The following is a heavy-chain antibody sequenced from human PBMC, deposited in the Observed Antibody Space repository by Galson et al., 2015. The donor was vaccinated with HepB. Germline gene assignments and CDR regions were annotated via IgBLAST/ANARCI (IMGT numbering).Heavy chain of an antibody. D-gene: IGHD6-13*01. J-gene: IGHJ6*02. Sequence: QSGAEVKKPGGSLRISCKGSGYSFTSYWISWVRQMPGKGLEWMGRIDPSDSYTNYSPSFQGHVTISADKSISTAYLQWSSLKASDTAMYYCARYQDSSSYYYGMDVWGQGTTVTVSS. CDR2: IDPSDSYT. CDR1: GYSFTSYW. CDR3: ARYQDSSSYYYGMDV. V-gene: IGHV5-10-1*01.